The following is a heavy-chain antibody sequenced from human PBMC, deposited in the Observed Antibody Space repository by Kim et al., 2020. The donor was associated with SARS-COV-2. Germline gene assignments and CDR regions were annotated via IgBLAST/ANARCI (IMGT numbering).Heavy chain of an antibody. D-gene: IGHD2-15*01. V-gene: IGHV3-30*04. CDR1: GFTFSSYA. J-gene: IGHJ4*02. CDR3: VRDDPYDRSGSGALDY. Sequence: GGSLRLSCAASGFTFSSYAMHWVRQAPGKGLEWVAVISYDGSNKYYADSVKGRFTISRDNSKNTLHLQMNSLRAEDTAVYYCVRDDPYDRSGSGALDYWGQGTLVTVSS. CDR2: ISYDGSNK.